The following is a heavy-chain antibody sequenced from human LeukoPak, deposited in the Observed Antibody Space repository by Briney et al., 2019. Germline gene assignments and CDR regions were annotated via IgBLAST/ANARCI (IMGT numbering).Heavy chain of an antibody. CDR2: ITWDGHGT. V-gene: IGHV3-43*01. CDR3: SKGNIYYDESGDFDY. Sequence: GGSLRLSCAASGFTFDDYTMHWVRQAPGKGLEWVSLITWDGHGTYYADSVKGRFTVSRDNSKNSLYLQMNSLRTQDTALYYCSKGNIYYDESGDFDYWGQGTLVTVSP. J-gene: IGHJ4*02. D-gene: IGHD3-22*01. CDR1: GFTFDDYT.